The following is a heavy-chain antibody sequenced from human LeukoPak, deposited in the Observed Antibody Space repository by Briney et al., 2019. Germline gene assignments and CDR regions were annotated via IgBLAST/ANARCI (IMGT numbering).Heavy chain of an antibody. V-gene: IGHV3-30*03. CDR3: ARGGRIAARVPPFYGMDV. D-gene: IGHD6-6*01. CDR2: ISYDGTNK. Sequence: GGSLRLSCAASGFTFSSYAMHWVRQAPGKGLEWVAVISYDGTNKYYIDSVKGRFTISRDNSKNTLYLQMNSLRAEDTAVYYCARGGRIAARVPPFYGMDVWGQGTTVTVSS. J-gene: IGHJ6*02. CDR1: GFTFSSYA.